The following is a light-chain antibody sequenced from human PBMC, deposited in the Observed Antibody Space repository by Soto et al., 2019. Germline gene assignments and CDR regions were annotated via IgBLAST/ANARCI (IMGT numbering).Light chain of an antibody. CDR1: QDIRND. V-gene: IGKV1-6*01. CDR2: GTS. J-gene: IGKJ2*01. Sequence: AIQMTQSPSSLSVSVGDRVTITCRASQDIRNDLGWYQQKPGKAPKLLIYGTSNLQSGVPSRFSGSGSGTDFTLTISSLQPEDFATYFCQQADSFPHTFGQGTKLEIK. CDR3: QQADSFPHT.